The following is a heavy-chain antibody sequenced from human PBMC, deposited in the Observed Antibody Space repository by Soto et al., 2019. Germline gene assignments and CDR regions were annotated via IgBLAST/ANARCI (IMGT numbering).Heavy chain of an antibody. D-gene: IGHD2-2*02. CDR3: ARDGEYCSSTSCYTGVYYYYGMDV. CDR2: IWYDGSNK. CDR1: GFTFSSYG. V-gene: IGHV3-33*01. J-gene: IGHJ6*02. Sequence: PGGSLRLSCAASGFTFSSYGMHWVRQAPGKGLEWVAVIWYDGSNKYYADSVKGRFTISRDNSKNTLYLQMNSLRAEDTAVYYCARDGEYCSSTSCYTGVYYYYGMDVWGQGTTVTVSS.